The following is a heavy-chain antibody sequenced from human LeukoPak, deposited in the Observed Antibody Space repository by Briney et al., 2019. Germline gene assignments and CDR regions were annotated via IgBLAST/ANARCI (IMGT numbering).Heavy chain of an antibody. CDR1: VFTFIIHT. V-gene: IGHV3-23*01. J-gene: IGHJ6*03. CDR2: LSGSGGTT. Sequence: RGSLTDSCVHSVFTFIIHTGTWVPPGPGRGLWRGSGLSGSGGTTYYADSVKGRFTISRDNSKNTLYLQMNSLRAEDTGVYYCAQNYYYYYYMDVWGKGTTVTVSS. CDR3: AQNYYYYYYMDV.